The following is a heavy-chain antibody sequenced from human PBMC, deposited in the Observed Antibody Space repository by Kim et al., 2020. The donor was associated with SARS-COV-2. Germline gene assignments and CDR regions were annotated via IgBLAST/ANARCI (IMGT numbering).Heavy chain of an antibody. D-gene: IGHD5-18*01. CDR3: ARDSGYSNGYALY. CDR1: GFTFSSYW. CDR2: IKEDGSEK. J-gene: IGHJ4*02. V-gene: IGHV3-7*01. Sequence: GGSLRLSCAASGFTFSSYWMSWVRQAPGKGLEWVANIKEDGSEKHYVDSVKGRFTISRDNAKNSLYLQMSSLRAEDTAVYYCARDSGYSNGYALYWGQGTLVTVSS.